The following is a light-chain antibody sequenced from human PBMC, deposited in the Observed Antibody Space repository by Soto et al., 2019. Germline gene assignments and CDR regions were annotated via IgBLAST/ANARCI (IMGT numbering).Light chain of an antibody. Sequence: QSALTQPASVSGSPGQSITISCTGTSSDVGCYNYVSWYQQHPGKAPKLMIYEVSNRPSGVSNRFSGSKSVNTPSLTLSGLQDEDEADYYCSSYTSSSIDYDFGTETKVTVL. CDR1: SSDVGCYNY. CDR2: EVS. CDR3: SSYTSSSIDYD. J-gene: IGLJ1*01. V-gene: IGLV2-14*01.